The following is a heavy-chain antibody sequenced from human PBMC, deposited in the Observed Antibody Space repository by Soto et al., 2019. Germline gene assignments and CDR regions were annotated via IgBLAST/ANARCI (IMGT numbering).Heavy chain of an antibody. V-gene: IGHV3-30*18. Sequence: QVQLVESGGGVVQPGRSLRLSCAASGFTFSSYGMHWVRQAPGKGLEWVAVISYDGSNKYYADSVKGRFTISRDNSKNTLYLQMNSLRAEDTAVYYCAKDPRRYCSGGSCYSGLEDYWGQGTLVTVSS. CDR3: AKDPRRYCSGGSCYSGLEDY. D-gene: IGHD2-15*01. J-gene: IGHJ4*02. CDR1: GFTFSSYG. CDR2: ISYDGSNK.